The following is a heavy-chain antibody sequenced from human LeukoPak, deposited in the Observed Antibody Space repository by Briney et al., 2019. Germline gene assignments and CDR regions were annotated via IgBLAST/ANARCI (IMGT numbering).Heavy chain of an antibody. V-gene: IGHV1-2*02. Sequence: ASVKVSLKTSVYTFTNYYIYWVWKPHPPGLEWVGWINPYSGYTNYAQKFQGRVTMTRDTSTSTAYLELRSLRSDDTAVYYCARDRKYYDFWFGYFDAFDIWGQGTMVTVSS. CDR2: INPYSGYT. D-gene: IGHD3-3*01. J-gene: IGHJ3*02. CDR1: VYTFTNYY. CDR3: ARDRKYYDFWFGYFDAFDI.